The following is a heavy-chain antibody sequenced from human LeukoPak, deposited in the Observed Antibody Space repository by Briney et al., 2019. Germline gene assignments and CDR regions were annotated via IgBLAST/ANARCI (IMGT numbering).Heavy chain of an antibody. CDR2: ISAYNGNT. CDR3: ARDGYDFWSGYRNWFDP. CDR1: GYTFTSYG. J-gene: IGHJ5*02. Sequence: ASVKVSCKASGYTFTSYGISWVRQAPGQGLEWMGWISAYNGNTNYAQKLQGRVTMTTDTSTSTAYMELRSLRSDDTAVYYCARDGYDFWSGYRNWFDPWGQGTLVTVSS. D-gene: IGHD3-3*01. V-gene: IGHV1-18*01.